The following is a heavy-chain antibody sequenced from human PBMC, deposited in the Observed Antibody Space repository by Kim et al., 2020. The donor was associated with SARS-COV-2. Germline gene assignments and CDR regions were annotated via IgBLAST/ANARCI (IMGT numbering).Heavy chain of an antibody. V-gene: IGHV4-61*01. J-gene: IGHJ4*02. CDR2: IYYSGST. Sequence: SETLSLTCTVSGGSVSSGSYYWSWIRQPPGKGLEWIGYIYYSGSTNYNPSLKSRVTISVDTSKNQFSLKLSSVTAADTAVYYCARVRHSSSWYYFDYWGQGTLVTVSS. CDR1: GGSVSSGSYY. D-gene: IGHD6-13*01. CDR3: ARVRHSSSWYYFDY.